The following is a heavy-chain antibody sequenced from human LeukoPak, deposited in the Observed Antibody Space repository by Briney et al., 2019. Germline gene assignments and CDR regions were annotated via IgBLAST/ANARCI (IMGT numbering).Heavy chain of an antibody. CDR1: GFTFSSYS. D-gene: IGHD3-10*01. CDR2: ISSSSSYI. Sequence: GGSLRLSCAASGFTFSSYSMNWVRQAPGKGLEWVSSISSSSSYIYYADSVKGRFTISRDNAKNSLYLQMNSLRAEDTAVYYCAKGPPRFGYYYYMDVWGKGTTVTVSS. V-gene: IGHV3-21*04. CDR3: AKGPPRFGYYYYMDV. J-gene: IGHJ6*03.